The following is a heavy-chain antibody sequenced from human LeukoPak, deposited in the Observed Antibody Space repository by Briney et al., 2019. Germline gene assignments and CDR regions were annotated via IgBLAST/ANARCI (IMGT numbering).Heavy chain of an antibody. CDR3: AKHLYHYDILTGYPSDAFDI. V-gene: IGHV3-48*01. J-gene: IGHJ3*02. Sequence: GGSLRLSCAASGFTFSSYSMNWVRQAPGKGLEWVSYISSSTSTIYYADSVKGRFTISRDNAKNSLYLQMNSLRAEDTAVYYCAKHLYHYDILTGYPSDAFDIWGQGTMVTVSS. CDR2: ISSSTSTI. CDR1: GFTFSSYS. D-gene: IGHD3-9*01.